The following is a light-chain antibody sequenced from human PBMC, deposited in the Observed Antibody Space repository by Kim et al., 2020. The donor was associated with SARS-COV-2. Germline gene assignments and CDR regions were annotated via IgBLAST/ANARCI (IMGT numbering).Light chain of an antibody. Sequence: EIVLTQSPGTLSVSPGERATLSCRASQSVSSSYLAWYQQKPGQAPRLLIYGASSRATGIPDRFSGSGSGTDFTLTISRLEPEDFAVYYCQQYGSSPQTFGQGTKLEI. CDR3: QQYGSSPQT. CDR1: QSVSSSY. J-gene: IGKJ2*01. CDR2: GAS. V-gene: IGKV3-20*01.